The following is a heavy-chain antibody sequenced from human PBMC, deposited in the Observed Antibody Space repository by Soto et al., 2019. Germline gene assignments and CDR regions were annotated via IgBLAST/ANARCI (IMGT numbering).Heavy chain of an antibody. CDR3: VREPWGFSGSWYDY. D-gene: IGHD6-13*01. CDR1: KFSFNNYW. Sequence: PVGSVRLSCAASKFSFNNYWMHWVRQVPGKGPAWVSRINHDGSKTEYADSVKGRFTISRDNTKNTLYLQMNSLRVEDTAMYYCVREPWGFSGSWYDYWGQGTLVTVSS. CDR2: INHDGSKT. J-gene: IGHJ4*02. V-gene: IGHV3-74*01.